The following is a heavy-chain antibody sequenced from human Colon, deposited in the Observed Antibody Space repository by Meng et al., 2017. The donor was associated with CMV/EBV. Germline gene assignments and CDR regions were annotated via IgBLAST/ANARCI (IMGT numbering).Heavy chain of an antibody. CDR3: ARAYPSYFFDS. Sequence: SGSGGSCNSGGYDWSWIRQPPGKGLEWIGYVYFSGSTYYTQSLQSRITISVDTSKSQFSLKLNSVTTADTAVYYCARAYPSYFFDSWGQGTLVTVSS. V-gene: IGHV4-30-4*01. J-gene: IGHJ4*02. CDR1: GGSCNSGGYD. CDR2: VYFSGST.